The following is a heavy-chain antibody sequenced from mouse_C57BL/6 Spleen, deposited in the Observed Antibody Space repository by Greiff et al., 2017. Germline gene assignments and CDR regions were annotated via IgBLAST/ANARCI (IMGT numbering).Heavy chain of an antibody. CDR1: GFTFSSYA. D-gene: IGHD3-2*02. CDR3: ERGSSGYVPYYFDY. V-gene: IGHV5-4*01. J-gene: IGHJ2*01. CDR2: ISDGGSYT. Sequence: VQLKESGGGLVKPGGSLKLSCAASGFTFSSYAMSWVRQTPEKRLEWVATISDGGSYTYYPDNVKGRFTISRDNAKNNLYLQLSHLKSEDTAMYYCERGSSGYVPYYFDYWGQGTTLTVSS.